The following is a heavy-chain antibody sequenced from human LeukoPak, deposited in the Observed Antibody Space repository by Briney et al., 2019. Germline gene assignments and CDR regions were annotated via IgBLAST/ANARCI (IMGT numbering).Heavy chain of an antibody. V-gene: IGHV1-18*01. Sequence: ASVKVSCKASGYTFTSYGISWVGQAPGHRLEWLGWISAYNGNSNYAQKLQGRVTMTTDTSTSTGYMELRSLRSDDTAVYYCARDAGKTPYYYDSSGSYYYYYMDVWGKGTTVTVSS. CDR2: ISAYNGNS. CDR1: GYTFTSYG. D-gene: IGHD3-22*01. J-gene: IGHJ6*03. CDR3: ARDAGKTPYYYDSSGSYYYYYMDV.